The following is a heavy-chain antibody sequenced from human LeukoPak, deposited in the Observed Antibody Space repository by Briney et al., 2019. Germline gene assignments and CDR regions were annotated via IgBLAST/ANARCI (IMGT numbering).Heavy chain of an antibody. CDR3: ARPDAYCSSTSCYLRH. V-gene: IGHV3-30*04. CDR2: ISYDGSDK. CDR1: EFTFRSYA. J-gene: IGHJ4*02. Sequence: GGSLRLSCAASEFTFRSYAMHWVRQAPGKGLEWVAVISYDGSDKYYADSVKGRFTISRDNSRNTLSLQLNSLTTEDTAVYYCARPDAYCSSTSCYLRHWGQGTLVTVSS. D-gene: IGHD2-2*01.